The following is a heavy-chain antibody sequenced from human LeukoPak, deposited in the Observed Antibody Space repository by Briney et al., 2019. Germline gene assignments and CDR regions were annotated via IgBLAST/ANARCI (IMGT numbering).Heavy chain of an antibody. CDR2: IYYSGIT. J-gene: IGHJ6*03. V-gene: IGHV4-59*11. CDR1: GGPISSHY. Sequence: SETLSLTCTVSGGPISSHYWSWIRQPPGNRLEWIGYIYYSGITNYNPSLKSRVTISVDTSKNQFSLKLSSVTAADTAVYYCARDILSYSYYMDIWGKGTTVTVSS. D-gene: IGHD3-10*01. CDR3: ARDILSYSYYMDI.